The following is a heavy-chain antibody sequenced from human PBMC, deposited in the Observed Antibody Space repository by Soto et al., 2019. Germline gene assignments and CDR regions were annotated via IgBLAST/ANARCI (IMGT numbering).Heavy chain of an antibody. CDR3: ARGVEAGLDY. J-gene: IGHJ4*02. CDR1: GYTLTSYH. CDR2: MSPNSDNT. Sequence: ASVKVSSKASGYTLTSYHISWVRQATGQGLEWMGWMSPNSDNTAYAQKFQGRVTMTRDTSVRTVYMELSSLRSEDTAVYYCARGVEAGLDYWGQGTLVTVSS. V-gene: IGHV1-8*02. D-gene: IGHD6-19*01.